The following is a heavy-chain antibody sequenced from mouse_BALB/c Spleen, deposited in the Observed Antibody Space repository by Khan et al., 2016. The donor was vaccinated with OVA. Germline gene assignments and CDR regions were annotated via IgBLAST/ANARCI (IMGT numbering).Heavy chain of an antibody. CDR3: ARWFDGYSSLYAMDY. D-gene: IGHD2-3*01. CDR2: IWSDGST. Sequence: QVQLKESGPGLVAPSQSLSITCTVSGFSLTSYGVHWVRQPPGKGLEWLVVIWSDGSTNYNSVLKSRLSISKDNSKSQVFLKMNSLQTDDTAIYYCARWFDGYSSLYAMDYGGQGTSVTGSS. V-gene: IGHV2-6*02. CDR1: GFSLTSYG. J-gene: IGHJ4*01.